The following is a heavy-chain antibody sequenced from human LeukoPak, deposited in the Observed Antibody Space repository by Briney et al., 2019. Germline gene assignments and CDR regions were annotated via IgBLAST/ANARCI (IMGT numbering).Heavy chain of an antibody. V-gene: IGHV2-5*01. CDR3: ARIRRGLAAAGY. J-gene: IGHJ4*02. CDR2: IYWNDDK. D-gene: IGHD6-13*01. CDR1: GFSLSTSGVG. Sequence: SGPTLVKPTQALTLTCTFSGFSLSTSGVGVGWIRQPPGKALEWLALIYWNDDKRYIPSLKSRLTITKDTSKNQVVLTMTNMDPVDTATYYCARIRRGLAAAGYWGQGTLVTVSS.